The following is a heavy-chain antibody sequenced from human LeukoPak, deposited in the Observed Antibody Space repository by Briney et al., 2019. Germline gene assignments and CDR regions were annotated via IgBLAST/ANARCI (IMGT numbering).Heavy chain of an antibody. CDR2: IYYSGST. Sequence: SETLSLTCTVSGVSISSYYWSWIRQPPGKGLEWLGYIYYSGSTNYNPSLKSRVTISVDTSKNQFSLKLSSVTAADTAVYYCARAYGDYPAVLDYWGQGTLVTVSS. V-gene: IGHV4-59*01. CDR1: GVSISSYY. CDR3: ARAYGDYPAVLDY. J-gene: IGHJ4*02. D-gene: IGHD4-17*01.